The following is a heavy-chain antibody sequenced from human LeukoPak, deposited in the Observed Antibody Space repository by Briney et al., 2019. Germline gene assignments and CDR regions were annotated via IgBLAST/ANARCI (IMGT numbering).Heavy chain of an antibody. CDR3: AKEARTHYWYFDL. V-gene: IGHV3-30*18. CDR1: GFTFSSYG. J-gene: IGHJ2*01. D-gene: IGHD1-1*01. CDR2: TSYDGSNK. Sequence: GRSLRLSCAVSGFTFSSYGMHWVRQAPGKGLEWVAVTSYDGSNKYYADSVRGRFTISRDNSRNTLYLQMNSLRVEDTAVYYCAKEARTHYWYFDLWGRGTLVTVSS.